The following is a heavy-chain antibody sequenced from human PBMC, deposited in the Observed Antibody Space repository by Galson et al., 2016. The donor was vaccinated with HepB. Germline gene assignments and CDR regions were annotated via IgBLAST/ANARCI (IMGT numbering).Heavy chain of an antibody. CDR3: ATRGGELLPGDLDV. CDR1: GYSFTSDW. Sequence: QSGAEVKKPGESLRISCKGSGYSFTSDWIHWVRQMPGKGLEWMGRIDPSDSYTNYSPSFQGHVTISADKSISTAYLQWSRLKASDTAMYYWATRGGELLPGDLDVWGQGTTVTVSS. J-gene: IGHJ6*02. CDR2: IDPSDSYT. D-gene: IGHD1-26*01. V-gene: IGHV5-10-1*01.